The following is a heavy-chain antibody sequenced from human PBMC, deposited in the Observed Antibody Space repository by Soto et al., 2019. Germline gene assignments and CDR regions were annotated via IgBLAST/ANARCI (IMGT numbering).Heavy chain of an antibody. CDR2: ISAYNGNT. D-gene: IGHD3-22*01. CDR3: ARVDLVGSGYYHFDY. V-gene: IGHV1-18*01. Sequence: VASVKVSCKASGYTFTSYGISWVRQAPGQGLEWMGWISAYNGNTNYAQKLQGRVTMTTDTSTSTAYMELRSLRSDDTAVYYCARVDLVGSGYYHFDYWGQGTLVTVSS. J-gene: IGHJ4*02. CDR1: GYTFTSYG.